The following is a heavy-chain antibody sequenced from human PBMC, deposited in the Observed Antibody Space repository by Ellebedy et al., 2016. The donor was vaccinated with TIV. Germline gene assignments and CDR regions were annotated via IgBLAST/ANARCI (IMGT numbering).Heavy chain of an antibody. CDR3: VRDELVTTLGDFYYYGMDV. J-gene: IGHJ6*02. CDR1: GFTFSSYS. D-gene: IGHD6-13*01. Sequence: GESLKISCAASGFTFSSYSMNWVRQGLGKGLEWVSYITNSGSTISYADSVKGRFTISRDNAKNSLYLQMNSLRDKDTAVYYCVRDELVTTLGDFYYYGMDVWGQGTTVTVSS. CDR2: ITNSGSTI. V-gene: IGHV3-48*02.